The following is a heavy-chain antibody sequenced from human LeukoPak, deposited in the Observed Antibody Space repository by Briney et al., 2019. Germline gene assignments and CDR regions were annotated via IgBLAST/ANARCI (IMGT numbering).Heavy chain of an antibody. D-gene: IGHD3-3*01. J-gene: IGHJ3*02. CDR3: AREITIFGVVIQRYDAFDI. V-gene: IGHV3-30-3*01. Sequence: GGSLRLSCAASGFTFSSYAMHWVRQAPGKGLEWVAVTSYDGSIKKYADSVKGRFTISRDNSKNTLFLQMNSLRPEDTALYYCAREITIFGVVIQRYDAFDIWGQGTMVTVSS. CDR1: GFTFSSYA. CDR2: TSYDGSIK.